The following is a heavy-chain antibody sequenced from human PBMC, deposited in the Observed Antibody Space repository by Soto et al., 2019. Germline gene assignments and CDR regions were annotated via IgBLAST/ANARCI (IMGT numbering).Heavy chain of an antibody. CDR2: INHSGST. D-gene: IGHD3-9*01. J-gene: IGHJ4*02. Sequence: PSETLSLTCTVYGGSFSGYYWSWIRQPPGKGLEWIGEINHSGSTNYNPSLKSRVTISVDTSKNQFSLKLSSVTAADTAVYYCASKGRYFDWLIFDYWGQGTLVTVSS. CDR3: ASKGRYFDWLIFDY. CDR1: GGSFSGYY. V-gene: IGHV4-34*01.